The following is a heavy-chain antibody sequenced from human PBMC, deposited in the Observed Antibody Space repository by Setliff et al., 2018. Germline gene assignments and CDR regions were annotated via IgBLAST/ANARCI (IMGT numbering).Heavy chain of an antibody. J-gene: IGHJ6*03. Sequence: PSETLSLTCTVSGGSISSGSYYWGWIRQPPGKGLEWTGSIYYSGSTYYNPSLKSRVTISVDTSKNQFSLKLRSVTAADTAVYYCARLAGGAGGVYYYYYYMDVWGKGATVTVSS. V-gene: IGHV4-39*01. CDR2: IYYSGST. CDR1: GGSISSGSYY. D-gene: IGHD6-13*01. CDR3: ARLAGGAGGVYYYYYYMDV.